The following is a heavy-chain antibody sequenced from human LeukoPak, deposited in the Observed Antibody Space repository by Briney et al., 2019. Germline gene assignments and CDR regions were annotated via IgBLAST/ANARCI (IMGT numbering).Heavy chain of an antibody. CDR2: ISGNGGST. Sequence: GGSLRLSCAASGFTFSSYAMSWVRQAPGKGLEWVSAISGNGGSTYYADSVKGRFTISRDNSKNTLYLQMNSLRAEDTAVYYCAKDPVAWLRRGRFDYWGQGTLVTVSS. J-gene: IGHJ4*02. CDR1: GFTFSSYA. CDR3: AKDPVAWLRRGRFDY. D-gene: IGHD5-12*01. V-gene: IGHV3-23*01.